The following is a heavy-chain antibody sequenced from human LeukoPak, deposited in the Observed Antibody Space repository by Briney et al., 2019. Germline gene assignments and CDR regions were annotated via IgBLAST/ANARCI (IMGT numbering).Heavy chain of an antibody. V-gene: IGHV1-24*01. D-gene: IGHD2-2*01. CDR2: FDPEDGET. CDR1: GYTLTELS. CDR3: ATGPVRCSSTSCYAIFDY. J-gene: IGHJ4*02. Sequence: ASVKVSCKVSGYTLTELSMHWVRHAPGKGLEWMGGFDPEDGETIYAQKFQGRVTMTEDTSTDTAYMELSSLRSEDTAVYYCATGPVRCSSTSCYAIFDYWGQGTLVTVSS.